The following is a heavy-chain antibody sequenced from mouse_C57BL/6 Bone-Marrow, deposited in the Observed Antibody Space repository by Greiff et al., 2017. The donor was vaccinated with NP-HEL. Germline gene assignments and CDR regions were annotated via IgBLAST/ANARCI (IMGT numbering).Heavy chain of an antibody. Sequence: EVQLVESGPVLVKPGASVKMSCKASGYTFTDYYMNWVKQSHGKSLEWIGVINPYNGGTSYNQKFKGKATLTVDKSSSTAYMELNSLTSEDSAVYYGAPSGGYLYWYFDVWGTGTTVTVSS. CDR3: APSGGYLYWYFDV. D-gene: IGHD2-2*01. J-gene: IGHJ1*03. V-gene: IGHV1-19*01. CDR1: GYTFTDYY. CDR2: INPYNGGT.